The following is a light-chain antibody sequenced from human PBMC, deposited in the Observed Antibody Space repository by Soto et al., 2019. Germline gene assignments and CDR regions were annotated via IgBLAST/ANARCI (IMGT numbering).Light chain of an antibody. CDR2: DVS. CDR3: CSYAGSYTYV. J-gene: IGLJ1*01. CDR1: SSDVGGYNY. Sequence: QSALTQPRSVSGSPGQSVTISCTGTSSDVGGYNYVSWYQQHPGKAPKLIIYDVSSRPSGVPDRFSGSKSGSTASLTISGLQADDDVDYYCCSYAGSYTYVFGTGPKLTVL. V-gene: IGLV2-11*01.